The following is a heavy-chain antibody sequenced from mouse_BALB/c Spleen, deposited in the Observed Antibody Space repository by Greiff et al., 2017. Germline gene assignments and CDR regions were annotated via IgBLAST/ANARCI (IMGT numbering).Heavy chain of an antibody. CDR3: ARSGYGNLYAMDD. V-gene: IGHV1-9*01. D-gene: IGHD2-10*02. J-gene: IGHJ4*01. CDR2: ILPGSGST. Sequence: VQLQQSGAELMKPGASVKISCKATGYTFSSYWIEWVKQRPGHGLEWIGEILPGSGSTNYNEKFKGKATFTADTSSNTAYMQLSSLTSEDSAVYYCARSGYGNLYAMDDWGQGTSVTVSS. CDR1: GYTFSSYW.